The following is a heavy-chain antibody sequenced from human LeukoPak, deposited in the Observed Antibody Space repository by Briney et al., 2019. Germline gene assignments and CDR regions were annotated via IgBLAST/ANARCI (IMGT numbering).Heavy chain of an antibody. CDR3: ARDSYSGWGGFDY. CDR1: GGSISSYY. J-gene: IGHJ4*02. CDR2: VYSSGNT. V-gene: IGHV4-4*07. Sequence: SETLSLTCTVSGGSISSYYWSWIRQPPGKGLEWIGRVYSSGNTNYSPSLKSRLTISLDTSKNQFSLKLNSVTAADTAVYYCARDSYSGWGGFDYWGQGSMVTVSS. D-gene: IGHD1-26*01.